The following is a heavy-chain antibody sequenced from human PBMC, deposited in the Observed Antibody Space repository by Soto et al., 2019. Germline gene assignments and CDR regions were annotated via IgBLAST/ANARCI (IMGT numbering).Heavy chain of an antibody. CDR2: ISSSGSTI. D-gene: IGHD3-3*01. V-gene: IGHV3-11*01. CDR3: ATDQAPRITIFGVVTAYFDY. Sequence: QVQLVESGGGLVKPGGSLRLSCAASGFTFSDYYMSWIRQAPGKGLEWVSYISSSGSTIYYADSVKGRFTISRDNAKNSLYLQMNSLRAEDTAVYYCATDQAPRITIFGVVTAYFDYWGQGTLVTVSS. CDR1: GFTFSDYY. J-gene: IGHJ4*02.